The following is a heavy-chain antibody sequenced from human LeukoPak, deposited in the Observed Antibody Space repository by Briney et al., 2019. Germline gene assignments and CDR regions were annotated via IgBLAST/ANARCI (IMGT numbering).Heavy chain of an antibody. CDR1: GGSFSSGGYS. CDR3: ARGYSSSWSKRDYFDY. Sequence: SQTLSLPCAVSGGSFSSGGYSWSWIRQPPGKGLEWIGYIYHSESTYYHPSLKSHLLISVDTAKNQFSLKLTSVTAADTVLYYCARGYSSSWSKRDYFDYWGQGTLGTLSP. V-gene: IGHV4-30-2*01. D-gene: IGHD6-13*01. CDR2: IYHSEST. J-gene: IGHJ4*02.